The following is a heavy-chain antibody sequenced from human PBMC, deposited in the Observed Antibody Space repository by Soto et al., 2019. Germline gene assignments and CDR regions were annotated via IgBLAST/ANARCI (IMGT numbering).Heavy chain of an antibody. CDR1: GFTFTSSA. V-gene: IGHV1-58*01. CDR3: AANYGDYERLDY. J-gene: IGHJ4*02. Sequence: SVKVSCKASGFTFTSSAVQWVRQARGQRLEWIGWIVVGSGNTNYAQKFQERVTITRDMSTSTAYMELSSLRSEDTAVYYCAANYGDYERLDYWGQGTLVTVSS. D-gene: IGHD4-17*01. CDR2: IVVGSGNT.